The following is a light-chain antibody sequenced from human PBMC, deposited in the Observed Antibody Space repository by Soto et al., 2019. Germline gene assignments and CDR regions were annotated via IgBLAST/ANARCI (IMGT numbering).Light chain of an antibody. CDR3: MQGLQIVYT. V-gene: IGKV2-28*01. CDR1: QSLLHRNGRNY. CDR2: LGS. Sequence: DIVMTQSPVSLSVTPGEPASISCRSSQSLLHRNGRNYLDWYLQKPGQPPQLLIYLGSSRAPGVPDRISGSGSGTDFTLKISRVEAEDVGVYYCMQGLQIVYTFGQGTKLEMK. J-gene: IGKJ2*01.